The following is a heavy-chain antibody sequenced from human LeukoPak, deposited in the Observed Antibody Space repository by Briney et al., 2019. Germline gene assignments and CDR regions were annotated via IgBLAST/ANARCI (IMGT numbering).Heavy chain of an antibody. Sequence: SETLSLTCAVSGGSISSSNWWSWVRQPPGKGLEWIGEIYHSGSTNYNPSLKSRVTISVATSKNQFSLKLSSVTAADTAVYYCARDPSGSRDYWGQGTLVTVSS. CDR2: IYHSGST. CDR1: GGSISSSNW. V-gene: IGHV4-4*02. J-gene: IGHJ4*02. CDR3: ARDPSGSRDY. D-gene: IGHD1-26*01.